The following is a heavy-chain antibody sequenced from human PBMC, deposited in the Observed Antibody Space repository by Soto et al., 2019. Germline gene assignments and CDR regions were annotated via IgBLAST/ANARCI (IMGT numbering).Heavy chain of an antibody. V-gene: IGHV1-18*01. Sequence: GASVKVSCKSSGYKFTSHSITWVRQAPGQGLEWMGRISAYNGNTNYAQKLQGRVTMTTDTSTNTAYMELRSLRSDDTAVYYCARGAFCGGAPGCRDMDVWGQGTTVTVSS. CDR3: ARGAFCGGAPGCRDMDV. J-gene: IGHJ6*02. D-gene: IGHD2-21*01. CDR1: GYKFTSHS. CDR2: ISAYNGNT.